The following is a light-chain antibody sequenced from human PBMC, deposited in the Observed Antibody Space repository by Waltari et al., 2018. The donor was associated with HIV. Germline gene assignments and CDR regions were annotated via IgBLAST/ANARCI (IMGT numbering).Light chain of an antibody. CDR3: SSYTSSSTPYV. J-gene: IGLJ1*01. CDR2: EVS. CDR1: SSDVGGYHY. V-gene: IGLV2-14*01. Sequence: QSALTQPASVSGSPGQSLTISCTGTSSDVGGYHYVSWYQQHPGKAPKRMIYEVSKRPSGVSNRFSGSKSGNTASLTISGLQAEDEADYYCSSYTSSSTPYVFGTGTKVTVL.